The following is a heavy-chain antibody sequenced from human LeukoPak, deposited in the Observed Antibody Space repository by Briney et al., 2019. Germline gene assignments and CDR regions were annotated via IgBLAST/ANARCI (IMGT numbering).Heavy chain of an antibody. Sequence: SETLSLTCAVYGGSFSGYHWSWIRQPPGKGLEWIGEINHSGSTNYNPSLKSRVTISVDTSKNQFSLKLSSVTAADTAVYYCARFYGSGSFRGRSYYGMDVWGQGTTVTVSS. V-gene: IGHV4-34*01. CDR2: INHSGST. CDR3: ARFYGSGSFRGRSYYGMDV. D-gene: IGHD3-10*01. J-gene: IGHJ6*02. CDR1: GGSFSGYH.